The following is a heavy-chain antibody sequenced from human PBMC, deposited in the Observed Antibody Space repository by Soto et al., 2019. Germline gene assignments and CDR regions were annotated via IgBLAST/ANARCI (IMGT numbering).Heavy chain of an antibody. CDR1: GGSISSYY. J-gene: IGHJ4*02. V-gene: IGHV4-59*01. CDR2: IYYSGST. CDR3: AREIFPYYDILTGSNAL. Sequence: PWETLSLTCTVPGGSISSYYWSWIRQPPGKGLEWIGYIYYSGSTNYNPSLKSRVTISVDTSKNQFSLKLSSVTAADTAVYYCAREIFPYYDILTGSNALWGQGTLVTVSS. D-gene: IGHD3-9*01.